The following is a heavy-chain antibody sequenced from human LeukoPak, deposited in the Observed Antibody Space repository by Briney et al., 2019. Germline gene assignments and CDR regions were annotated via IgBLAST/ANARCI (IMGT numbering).Heavy chain of an antibody. CDR2: IIPILGIA. V-gene: IGHV1-69*04. CDR1: GGTFSSYA. D-gene: IGHD3-10*01. Sequence: VASVKVSCKAPGGTFSSYAISWVRQAPGQGLEWMGRIIPILGIANYAQKFQGRVTITADKSTSTAYMELSSLRSEDTAVYYCASPYYYGSGSYHVGMDVWGQGTTVTVSS. CDR3: ASPYYYGSGSYHVGMDV. J-gene: IGHJ6*02.